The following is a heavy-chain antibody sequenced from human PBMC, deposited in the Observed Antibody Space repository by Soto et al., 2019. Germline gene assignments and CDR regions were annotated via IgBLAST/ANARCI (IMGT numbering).Heavy chain of an antibody. J-gene: IGHJ1*01. V-gene: IGHV3-21*01. CDR3: ARDRSADRFVQYFQH. Sequence: GGSLRLSCVASGFIFTSYSMVWVRLAPGKGLELVASISSGSDSIFYADSVKGRFTVSRDNAKNSLFLQMNNLRAEDTAVYFCARDRSADRFVQYFQHWGQGTQVTVSS. D-gene: IGHD6-19*01. CDR2: ISSGSDSI. CDR1: GFIFTSYS.